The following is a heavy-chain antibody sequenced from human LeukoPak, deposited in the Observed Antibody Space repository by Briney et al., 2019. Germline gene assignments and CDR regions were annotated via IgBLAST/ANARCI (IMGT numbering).Heavy chain of an antibody. J-gene: IGHJ4*02. D-gene: IGHD2-15*01. V-gene: IGHV3-23*01. CDR1: GFIFTNYA. Sequence: GGSLRLSCAASGFIFTNYAMSWVRQAPGKGLEWVSTVSGSGGTTYYPDSVKGRFTISRDNSKNTVYLYLNSLRAEDTAVFYCAKDARIFNIGPAGGYFDSWGQGTLVTVSS. CDR3: AKDARIFNIGPAGGYFDS. CDR2: VSGSGGTT.